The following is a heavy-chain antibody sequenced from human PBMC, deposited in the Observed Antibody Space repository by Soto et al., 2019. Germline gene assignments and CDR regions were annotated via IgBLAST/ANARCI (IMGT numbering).Heavy chain of an antibody. J-gene: IGHJ6*02. CDR1: GGTFSSYR. Sequence: SVKVSCKASGGTFSSYRINWVRQAPGQGLEWVGGIVPIYRTADYAQKFQGRVTITADESARTSYMELRSLKSQDTAVYYCARGEIYYDSSGYFYGMDVWGQGTTVTVSS. D-gene: IGHD3-22*01. CDR3: ARGEIYYDSSGYFYGMDV. CDR2: IVPIYRTA. V-gene: IGHV1-69*13.